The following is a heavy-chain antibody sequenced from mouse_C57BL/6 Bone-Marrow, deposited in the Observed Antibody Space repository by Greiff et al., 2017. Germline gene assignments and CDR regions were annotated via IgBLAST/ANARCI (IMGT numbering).Heavy chain of an antibody. CDR1: GYTFTSYW. Sequence: VQLQQPGAELVRPGSSVKLSCKASGYTFTSYWMDWVKQRPGQGLEWIGNIYPSDSETHYNQKFKDKATLTVDKSSSTAYMQLSSLTSEDSAVYDCARWSSWFAYWGQGTLVTVSA. CDR3: ARWSSWFAY. CDR2: IYPSDSET. V-gene: IGHV1-61*01. J-gene: IGHJ3*01.